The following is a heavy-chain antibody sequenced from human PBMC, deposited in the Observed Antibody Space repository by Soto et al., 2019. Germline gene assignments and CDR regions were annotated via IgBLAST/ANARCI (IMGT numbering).Heavy chain of an antibody. CDR1: GFTFSSYG. CDR2: ISYDGSNK. J-gene: IGHJ6*02. CDR3: ALGASRWNPYYYDMDV. Sequence: QVQLVESGGGVVQPGRSLRLSCAASGFTFSSYGMHWVRQAPGKGLEWVAVISYDGSNKYYADSVKGRFTISRDNSKNTLYMKMNSLSAEDTDVYYCALGASRWNPYYYDMDVWGQGTTVTVSS. V-gene: IGHV3-30*03. D-gene: IGHD6-13*01.